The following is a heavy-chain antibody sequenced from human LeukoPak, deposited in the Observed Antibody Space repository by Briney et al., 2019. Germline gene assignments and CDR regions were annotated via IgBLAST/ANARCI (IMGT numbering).Heavy chain of an antibody. J-gene: IGHJ4*02. Sequence: GGSLRLSCAASGFTFSSYGMHWVRQAPGKGLEWVAVISYDGSNKYYADSVKGRFTISRDNFKNTLYLQMNSLRAEDTAVYYCARDHLWATPSSAADYWGQGTLVTVSS. CDR3: ARDHLWATPSSAADY. D-gene: IGHD5-12*01. CDR2: ISYDGSNK. CDR1: GFTFSSYG. V-gene: IGHV3-30*03.